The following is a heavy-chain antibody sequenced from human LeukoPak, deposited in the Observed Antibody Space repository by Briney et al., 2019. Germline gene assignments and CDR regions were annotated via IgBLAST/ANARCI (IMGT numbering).Heavy chain of an antibody. J-gene: IGHJ5*02. V-gene: IGHV1-8*03. Sequence: ASVKVSCKASGYTFTSYDINWVRQATGQGLELMGWMNPKSGNTGYAQKFQGRVTITRNTSISTAYMELSSLRSVDTAVYYCARGHYPRDRFDPWGQGTLVTVSS. D-gene: IGHD1-26*01. CDR2: MNPKSGNT. CDR3: ARGHYPRDRFDP. CDR1: GYTFTSYD.